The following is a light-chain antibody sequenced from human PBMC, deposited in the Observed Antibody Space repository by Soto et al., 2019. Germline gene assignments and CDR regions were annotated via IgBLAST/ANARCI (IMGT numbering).Light chain of an antibody. Sequence: DIVMTQSPLSLPVTPGEPASISCRSSQSLLHSNGYNYLDWYLQRPGQSPQLLIYLGSNRASGVPDRFSGSGSGTDFTLKITRVEAEDFGVYYCMQALETPATFGHGTKLEIK. CDR2: LGS. J-gene: IGKJ2*01. CDR1: QSLLHSNGYNY. V-gene: IGKV2-28*01. CDR3: MQALETPAT.